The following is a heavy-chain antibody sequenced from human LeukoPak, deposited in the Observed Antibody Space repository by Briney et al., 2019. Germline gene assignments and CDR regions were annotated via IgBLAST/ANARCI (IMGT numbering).Heavy chain of an antibody. CDR3: ARGLLRYSYGLKVWFDP. CDR2: INHSGST. J-gene: IGHJ5*02. D-gene: IGHD5-18*01. Sequence: KPSETLSLTSAVYGGSFSGYYWSWIRQPPGKGLEWIGEINHSGSTNYNPSLKSRVTISVDTSKNQFSLKLSSVTAADTAVYYCARGLLRYSYGLKVWFDPWGQETLVTVSS. CDR1: GGSFSGYY. V-gene: IGHV4-34*01.